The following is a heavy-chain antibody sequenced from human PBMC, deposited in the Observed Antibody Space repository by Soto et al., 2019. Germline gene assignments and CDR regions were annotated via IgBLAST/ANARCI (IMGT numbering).Heavy chain of an antibody. D-gene: IGHD6-19*01. Sequence: QVQLQESGPGLVKPSETLSLTCTVSGGSISSYYWSWIRQPPGKGLEWIGYIFYSGSTNYNPSLKRRVTISVDTSKNQFSLRLTSVTAADTAVYYCAREAAGDYFDYWGQGTLVTVSS. V-gene: IGHV4-59*01. CDR3: AREAAGDYFDY. CDR2: IFYSGST. J-gene: IGHJ4*02. CDR1: GGSISSYY.